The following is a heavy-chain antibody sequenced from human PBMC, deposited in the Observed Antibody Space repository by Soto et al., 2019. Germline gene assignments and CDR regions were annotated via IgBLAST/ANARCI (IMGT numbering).Heavy chain of an antibody. CDR3: VTMAGPRQYYFDK. D-gene: IGHD2-8*01. J-gene: IGHJ4*02. Sequence: LRLSSAASGFRFRRYAMLWGRKTQGKALEWVAVMSYDGSNKYYADAVKCRLTSCSENSKNTMYLQMNSLGAEDTAVYYCVTMAGPRQYYFDKWGQGTLVTVSS. CDR2: MSYDGSNK. CDR1: GFRFRRYA. V-gene: IGHV3-30-3*01.